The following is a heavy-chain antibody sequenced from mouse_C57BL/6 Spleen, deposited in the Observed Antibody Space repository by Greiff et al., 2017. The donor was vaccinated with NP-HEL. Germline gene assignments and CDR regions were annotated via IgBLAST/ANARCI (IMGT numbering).Heavy chain of an antibody. D-gene: IGHD1-1*01. V-gene: IGHV1-54*01. CDR3: ARYYYYGGPLYYYAMDY. Sequence: QVQLQQSGAELVRPGTSVKVSCKASGYTFTNYLIEWVKQRPGQGLEWSGVINPGSGGTNYNEKCKGKAKLNADKAARTGYMQLSSLTSEDSAVYFCARYYYYGGPLYYYAMDYWGQGTSVTVSS. J-gene: IGHJ4*01. CDR1: GYTFTNYL. CDR2: INPGSGGT.